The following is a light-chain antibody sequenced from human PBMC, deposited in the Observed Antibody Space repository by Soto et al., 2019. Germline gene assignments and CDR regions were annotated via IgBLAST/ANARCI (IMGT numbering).Light chain of an antibody. Sequence: EIVLTQSPGTLSLSPGEGATLSCRASQSVTSSYVAWYQQKPGQAPRLLIYGASSRATGIPDRFSGSGSGTDFTLTISRLEPEDFAVYYCQQYGSSPPYTFGQGTKLEIK. CDR3: QQYGSSPPYT. CDR2: GAS. CDR1: QSVTSSY. V-gene: IGKV3-20*01. J-gene: IGKJ2*01.